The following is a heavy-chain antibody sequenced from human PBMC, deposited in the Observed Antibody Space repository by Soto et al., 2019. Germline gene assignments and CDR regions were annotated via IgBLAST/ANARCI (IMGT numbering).Heavy chain of an antibody. Sequence: EVQLLESGGGLVQPGGSLRLSCAASGFTFSSYAMSWVRQAPGKGLEWVSAISGSGGSTYYADSVKGRFTISRDNPKNTLYLQMNSLRAEDTAVYYCAKSVLLWFGEFNDAFDIWGQGTMVTVSS. D-gene: IGHD3-10*01. CDR3: AKSVLLWFGEFNDAFDI. J-gene: IGHJ3*02. CDR2: ISGSGGST. CDR1: GFTFSSYA. V-gene: IGHV3-23*01.